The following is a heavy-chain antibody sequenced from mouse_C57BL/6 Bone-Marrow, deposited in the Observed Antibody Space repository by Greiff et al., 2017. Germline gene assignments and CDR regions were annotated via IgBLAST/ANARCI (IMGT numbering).Heavy chain of an antibody. CDR3: ATYYSNFYYYAMDY. CDR2: IYPGNSDT. Sequence: EVQLQQSGTVLARPGASVKMSCKTSGYTFTSYWMHWVKQRPGQGLEWIGAIYPGNSDTSYNQKFKGKAKLTAVTSSSTAYMQLSSLTSEDSAVYYGATYYSNFYYYAMDYWGQGTLVTVSS. CDR1: GYTFTSYW. J-gene: IGHJ4*01. D-gene: IGHD2-5*01. V-gene: IGHV1-5*01.